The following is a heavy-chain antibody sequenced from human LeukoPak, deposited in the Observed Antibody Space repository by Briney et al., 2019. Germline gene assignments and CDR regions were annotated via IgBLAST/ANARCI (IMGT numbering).Heavy chain of an antibody. D-gene: IGHD1-14*01. V-gene: IGHV4-31*03. CDR1: GGSISSGGYY. CDR3: ARPNPSFAFDI. CDR2: IYYSGST. J-gene: IGHJ3*02. Sequence: SETLSITCTVSGGSISSGGYYWSWIRQHPGKGLEWIGYIYYSGSTYYNPSLKSRVTISVDTSKNQFSLKLSSVTAADTAVYYCARPNPSFAFDIWGQGTMVTVSS.